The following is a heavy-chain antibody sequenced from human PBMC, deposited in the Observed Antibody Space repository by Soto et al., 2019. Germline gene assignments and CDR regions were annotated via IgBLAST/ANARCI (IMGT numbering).Heavy chain of an antibody. CDR2: IYYSGST. Sequence: PSETLSLTCTASGGSISSYYWSWIRQPPGKGLEWIGYIYYSGSTNYNPSLKSRVTISVDTSKNQFSLQLSSVTAADTAVYYCARHPSNFWFDPWGQGTLVTVSS. CDR3: ARHPSNFWFDP. CDR1: GGSISSYY. V-gene: IGHV4-59*08. J-gene: IGHJ5*02. D-gene: IGHD4-4*01.